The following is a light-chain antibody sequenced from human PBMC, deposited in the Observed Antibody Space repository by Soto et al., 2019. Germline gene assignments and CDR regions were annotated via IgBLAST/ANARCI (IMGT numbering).Light chain of an antibody. Sequence: QSALTQPPSASGSPGQSVPISCTGTSSDVGGNNYVSWYQQHPGKAPKLMVYEVTKRPSGVPDRFSGSKSGNTASLTVSGLQAEDEADYYCSSYAGSNNVIFGGGTKLTVL. V-gene: IGLV2-8*01. J-gene: IGLJ2*01. CDR1: SSDVGGNNY. CDR2: EVT. CDR3: SSYAGSNNVI.